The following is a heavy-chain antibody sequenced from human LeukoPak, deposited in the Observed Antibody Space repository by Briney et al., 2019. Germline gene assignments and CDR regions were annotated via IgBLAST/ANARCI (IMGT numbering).Heavy chain of an antibody. J-gene: IGHJ4*02. Sequence: GESLKISCTTSGYSFSSSWIGWVRQMPGKGLEWMGNINPRDSDTRDGPSFHGQVTMSVDKSVSTAYLQWSSLKASDTAMYYCARRRDYGNFFDYWGQGTLVTVSS. CDR3: ARRRDYGNFFDY. D-gene: IGHD4-17*01. V-gene: IGHV5-51*01. CDR2: INPRDSDT. CDR1: GYSFSSSW.